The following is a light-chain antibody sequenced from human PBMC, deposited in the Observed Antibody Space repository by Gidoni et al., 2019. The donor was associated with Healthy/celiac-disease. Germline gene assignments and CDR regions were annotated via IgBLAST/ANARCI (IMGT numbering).Light chain of an antibody. CDR3: QQRSNWPPL. V-gene: IGKV3-11*01. J-gene: IGKJ5*01. CDR1: QSVSSY. Sequence: PGERATLSCRASQSVSSYVAWYQQKPGQAPRLLIYDASNRATGIPARLSGSGSGTDFTLTISSLEPEDFAVYYCQQRSNWPPLFGQGTRLEIK. CDR2: DAS.